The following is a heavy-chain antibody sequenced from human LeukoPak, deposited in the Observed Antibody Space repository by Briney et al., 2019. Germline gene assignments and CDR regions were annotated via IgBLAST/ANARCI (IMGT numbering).Heavy chain of an antibody. CDR2: MNLNSGNT. Sequence: ASVKVSCKASGYTFTSYDINWVRQATGQGLEWVGWMNLNSGNTGYAQKFQGRVTMTRNTSLSTAYMELSSLRSEDTAVYYCARVLGYCSGTSCYSYDAFDIWAQGTMVTVSS. CDR1: GYTFTSYD. CDR3: ARVLGYCSGTSCYSYDAFDI. J-gene: IGHJ3*02. V-gene: IGHV1-8*01. D-gene: IGHD2-2*01.